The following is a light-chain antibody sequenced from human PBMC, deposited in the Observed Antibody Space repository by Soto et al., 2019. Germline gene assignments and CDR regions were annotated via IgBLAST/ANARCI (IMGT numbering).Light chain of an antibody. V-gene: IGLV2-14*03. CDR3: SSYTSSSTRV. Sequence: QSVLTQPASVSGSPGQSITISCTGTSSDVGAYDYGSWYQQHPDKAPQLMIYEVSNRPSGVSNRFSGSKSVNTATLTISGLQAEDEADYYCSSYTSSSTRVFGTGTKVTVL. CDR2: EVS. CDR1: SSDVGAYDY. J-gene: IGLJ1*01.